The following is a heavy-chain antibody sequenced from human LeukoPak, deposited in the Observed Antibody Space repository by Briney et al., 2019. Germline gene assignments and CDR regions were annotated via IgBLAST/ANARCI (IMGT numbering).Heavy chain of an antibody. D-gene: IGHD4-17*01. CDR3: ARPRTTVIYDAFDI. V-gene: IGHV4-59*01. CDR2: IYDSGST. J-gene: IGHJ3*02. Sequence: PSETLLLTCTVSGGSIGSYYWSWIRQPPGKGLEWIGYIYDSGSTNYNPSLKSRVTISVDTSKNQFSLKLSSVTAADTAVYYCARPRTTVIYDAFDIWGQGTMVTVSS. CDR1: GGSIGSYY.